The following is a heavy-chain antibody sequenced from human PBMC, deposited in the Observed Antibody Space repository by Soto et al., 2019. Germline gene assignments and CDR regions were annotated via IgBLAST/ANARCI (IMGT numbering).Heavy chain of an antibody. D-gene: IGHD2-2*01. CDR2: IKPKSSGETA. CDR3: ATVPSTSGPT. V-gene: IGHV3-15*07. Sequence: EMQLVQSGGGLVKPGGSLRLSCVASRFNFSAAWLNWIRQAPGKGLEWVGRIKPKSSGETADYTAPVRGRFTISLDDSQNTLHLQMDSRNTVDIAVYYCATVPSTSGPTWGLGVLVTVSS. J-gene: IGHJ4*02. CDR1: RFNFSAAW.